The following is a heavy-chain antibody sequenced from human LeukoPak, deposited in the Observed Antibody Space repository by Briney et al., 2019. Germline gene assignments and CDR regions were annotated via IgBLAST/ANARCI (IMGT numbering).Heavy chain of an antibody. V-gene: IGHV4-59*01. D-gene: IGHD6-6*01. Sequence: SETLSLTCTVSGGSISTYYWSWMRQPPGKGLEWIGYVYYTGSTNYNPSLKSRLTISVDTSKNQFSLKLSSVTAADTAVYYCAREESHSSSLNWFDPWGQGTLVTVSS. CDR1: GGSISTYY. J-gene: IGHJ5*02. CDR2: VYYTGST. CDR3: AREESHSSSLNWFDP.